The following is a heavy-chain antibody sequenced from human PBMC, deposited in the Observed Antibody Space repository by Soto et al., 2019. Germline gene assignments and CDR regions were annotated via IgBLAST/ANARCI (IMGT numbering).Heavy chain of an antibody. CDR3: VRGSSVTTGGFDY. D-gene: IGHD4-17*01. Sequence: QLQLQESGSGLVKPSQTLSLTCAVSGGSISSGGYSWRWIRQPPGKGLEWIGYIYHSGSTYYNPSIMMRVNRSVDIAEYHFCLKLSAVSAADTDVYYCVRGSSVTTGGFDYWGQGTLFTVSS. J-gene: IGHJ4*02. CDR2: IYHSGST. V-gene: IGHV4-30-2*01. CDR1: GGSISSGGYS.